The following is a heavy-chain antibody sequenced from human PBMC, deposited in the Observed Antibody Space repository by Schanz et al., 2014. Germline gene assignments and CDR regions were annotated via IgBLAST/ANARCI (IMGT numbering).Heavy chain of an antibody. CDR1: GFNFSDYA. V-gene: IGHV3-23*01. Sequence: EVHLLESGGGLVPPGGSLRLSCAASGFNFSDYAMCWVRQAPGKGLEWVSAISGSGGSTYYADSVKGRFTISRDNSKNTLYLQMNSLRAEDTAVYYCARDFLLEQLGYSHYYYAMDVWGQGTTXTVSS. CDR2: ISGSGGST. CDR3: ARDFLLEQLGYSHYYYAMDV. D-gene: IGHD2-15*01. J-gene: IGHJ6*02.